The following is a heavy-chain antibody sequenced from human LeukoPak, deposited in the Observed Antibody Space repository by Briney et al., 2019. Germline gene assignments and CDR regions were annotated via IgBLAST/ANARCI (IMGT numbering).Heavy chain of an antibody. CDR3: ARDRSDVVVPAAILRDYYYYYMDV. V-gene: IGHV4-61*02. D-gene: IGHD2-2*01. CDR1: GGSISSGSYY. CDR2: IYTSGST. Sequence: SQTLSLTRTVSGGSISSGSYYWSWIRQPAGKGLEWIGRIYTSGSTNYNPSLKSRVTISVDTSKNQFSLKLSSVTAADTAVYYCARDRSDVVVPAAILRDYYYYYMDVWGKGTTVTVSS. J-gene: IGHJ6*03.